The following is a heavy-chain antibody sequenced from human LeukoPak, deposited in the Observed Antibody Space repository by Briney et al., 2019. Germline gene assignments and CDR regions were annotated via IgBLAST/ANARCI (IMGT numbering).Heavy chain of an antibody. D-gene: IGHD3-3*01. CDR1: GGSISSSSYY. CDR2: TYYSGST. J-gene: IGHJ4*02. CDR3: ARDPSGYYTSFDS. V-gene: IGHV4-39*07. Sequence: PSETLSLTCTVSGGSISSSSYYWGWIRQPPGKGLEWIGSTYYSGSTYYNPSLKSRVTISVDTSKNQFSLKLSSVTAADTAVYYCARDPSGYYTSFDSWGQGTLVTVSS.